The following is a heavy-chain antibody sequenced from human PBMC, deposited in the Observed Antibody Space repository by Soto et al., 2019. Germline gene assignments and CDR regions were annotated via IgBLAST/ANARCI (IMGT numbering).Heavy chain of an antibody. CDR3: ARYCSSPTCSVRYGMDV. Sequence: GESLKISCAASGFTFNIYAMTWARQAPGKGLEWVSTISASGGTTYYPDSVKGRFTISRDNSKNTLYLQMNSLRAEDTAIYYCARYCSSPTCSVRYGMDVWGQGTTVTVSS. J-gene: IGHJ6*02. CDR1: GFTFNIYA. V-gene: IGHV3-23*01. CDR2: ISASGGTT. D-gene: IGHD2-2*01.